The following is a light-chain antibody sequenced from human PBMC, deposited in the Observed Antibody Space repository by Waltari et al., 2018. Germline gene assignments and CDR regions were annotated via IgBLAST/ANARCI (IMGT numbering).Light chain of an antibody. Sequence: SSELTQDPAVSVALGQTVRITCQGDSLKSYYANWHQQKPGPAPILLVFGQNTRPSGAPDRCSVSTSGDTASLTITGARAEDDADYYCSCRENTGFHWVFGGGTKLTVL. V-gene: IGLV3-19*01. CDR3: SCRENTGFHWV. CDR1: SLKSYY. J-gene: IGLJ3*02. CDR2: GQN.